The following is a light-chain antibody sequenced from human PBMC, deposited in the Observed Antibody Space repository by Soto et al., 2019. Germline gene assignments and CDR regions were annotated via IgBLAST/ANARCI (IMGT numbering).Light chain of an antibody. CDR2: GVS. Sequence: QSALTQPASVSGSPGQSITISCTGSSSHVDTYNYITWYQQLPGKAPKVIIYGVSNRPSGVSDRFSGSKSGNTASLTISGLLTEDEGDYYCSSYTSTTPFVFGTGTKVTVL. V-gene: IGLV2-14*01. J-gene: IGLJ1*01. CDR3: SSYTSTTPFV. CDR1: SSHVDTYNY.